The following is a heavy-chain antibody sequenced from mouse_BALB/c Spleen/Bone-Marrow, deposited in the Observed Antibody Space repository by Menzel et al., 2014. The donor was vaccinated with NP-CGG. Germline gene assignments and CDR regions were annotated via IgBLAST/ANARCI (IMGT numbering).Heavy chain of an antibody. Sequence: EVQGVESGGGLVQPGGSLKLSCAASGFDFSRYWMSWVRQAPGKGLEWIGEINPGSNTINYTPSLKDKFIISRDNAKNTLYLQMSKVKSEDTALYYCARLGYYGWFAYWAKGLWSLSLQ. J-gene: IGHJ3*01. D-gene: IGHD2-3*01. V-gene: IGHV4-1*02. CDR1: GFDFSRYW. CDR3: ARLGYYGWFAY. CDR2: INPGSNTI.